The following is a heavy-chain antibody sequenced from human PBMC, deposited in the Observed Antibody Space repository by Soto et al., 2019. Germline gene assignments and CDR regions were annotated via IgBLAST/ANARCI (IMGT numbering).Heavy chain of an antibody. CDR1: GFTFSDYY. Sequence: QVQLVESGGGLVKPGGSLRLSCAASGFTFSDYYMSWIRQAPGTGLEWVSYISSSGSTIYYADSLKGRFTISRDTAKNSLYLQINSLRAEDPAVYYCARADETPSPYFDYWGQGTLVTVSS. CDR3: ARADETPSPYFDY. J-gene: IGHJ4*02. V-gene: IGHV3-11*01. CDR2: ISSSGSTI.